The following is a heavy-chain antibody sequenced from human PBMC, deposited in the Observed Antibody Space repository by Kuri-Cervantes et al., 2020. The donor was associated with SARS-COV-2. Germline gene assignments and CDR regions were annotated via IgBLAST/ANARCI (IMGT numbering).Heavy chain of an antibody. J-gene: IGHJ5*02. CDR1: GGTFSGYA. Sequence: SVKVSCKASGGTFSGYAISWVRQAPGQGLEWMGGIIPIFGTANYAQKFQGRVTITANESTSTAYMELSSLRSEDTAVYYCARAYGGPLGWFDPWGQGTLVTVSS. CDR2: IIPIFGTA. V-gene: IGHV1-69*13. CDR3: ARAYGGPLGWFDP. D-gene: IGHD4-17*01.